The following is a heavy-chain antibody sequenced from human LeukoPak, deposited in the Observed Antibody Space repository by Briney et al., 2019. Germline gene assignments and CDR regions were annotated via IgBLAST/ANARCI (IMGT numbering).Heavy chain of an antibody. CDR2: ISYDGSNK. CDR3: AKDRTGYFDY. J-gene: IGHJ4*02. D-gene: IGHD1-14*01. Sequence: GGSLRLSCAASGFTFSSYGMHWVRQTPGKGLEWVAVISYDGSNKYYADSVKGRFTISRDNSKNTLYLQMNSLRAEDTAVYYCAKDRTGYFDYWGQGTLVTVSS. CDR1: GFTFSSYG. V-gene: IGHV3-30*18.